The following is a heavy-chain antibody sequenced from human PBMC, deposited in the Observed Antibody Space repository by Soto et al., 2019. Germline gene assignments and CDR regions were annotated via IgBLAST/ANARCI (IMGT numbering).Heavy chain of an antibody. CDR2: IDYSWNT. V-gene: IGHV4-59*01. Sequence: SETLSLTCSVSDDSMKNYYWSWIRQPPGKGLEWIGYIDYSWNTNYNPPLKSRVSISVDTSKNQFSLRLNFVTAADTAMYYCARGAGWWDYWGQGILVTVSS. CDR3: ARGAGWWDY. CDR1: DDSMKNYY. D-gene: IGHD2-15*01. J-gene: IGHJ4*02.